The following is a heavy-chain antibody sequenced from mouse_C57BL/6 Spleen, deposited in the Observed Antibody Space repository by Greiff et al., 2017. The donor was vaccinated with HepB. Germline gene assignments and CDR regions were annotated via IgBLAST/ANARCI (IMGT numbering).Heavy chain of an antibody. Sequence: EVKLMESGPGLVKPSQSLSLTCSVTGYSITSGYYWNWIRQFPGNKLEWMGYISYDGSNNYNPSLKNRIPITRDPSKNQFFLKLNSVTTEETATYYCCNYGYAMDYWGQGTSVTVSS. V-gene: IGHV3-6*01. J-gene: IGHJ4*01. CDR2: ISYDGSN. CDR3: CNYGYAMDY. CDR1: GYSITSGYY. D-gene: IGHD2-1*01.